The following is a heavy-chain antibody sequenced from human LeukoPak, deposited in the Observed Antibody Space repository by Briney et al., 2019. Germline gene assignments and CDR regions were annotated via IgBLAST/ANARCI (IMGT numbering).Heavy chain of an antibody. D-gene: IGHD6-13*01. CDR1: GGSIRSSSYY. J-gene: IGHJ3*02. CDR3: ARDLYSSRTNDAFVI. CDR2: IYYSGST. V-gene: IGHV4-39*07. Sequence: SETLSLTCSVSGGSIRSSSYYWGWIRQPPGKGLEWIGSIYYSGSTYYNPSLKSRVTISIDTSKNQFSLKLSSVTAADTAVYYCARDLYSSRTNDAFVIWGQGTVVTVSS.